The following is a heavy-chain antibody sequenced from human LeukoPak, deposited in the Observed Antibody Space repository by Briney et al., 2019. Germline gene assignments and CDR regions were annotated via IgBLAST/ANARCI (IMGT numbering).Heavy chain of an antibody. J-gene: IGHJ5*02. V-gene: IGHV3-66*01. CDR1: GFTVSSNY. CDR2: IYSCGST. Sequence: PGGSLRLSCAASGFTVSSNYMSWVRQAPGKGLEWVSVIYSCGSTYYADSVKGRFTISRDNSKNTLYLQMNSLRAEDTAVYYCARGIGRGSSSWGNWFDPWGQGTLVTVSS. D-gene: IGHD6-13*01. CDR3: ARGIGRGSSSWGNWFDP.